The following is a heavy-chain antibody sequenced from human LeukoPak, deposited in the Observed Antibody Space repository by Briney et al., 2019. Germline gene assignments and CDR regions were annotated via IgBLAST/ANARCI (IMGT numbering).Heavy chain of an antibody. V-gene: IGHV3-21*01. J-gene: IGHJ5*02. CDR2: ISSSSGTK. Sequence: GGSLRLSCAASGFAFSSYSMNWVRQAPGKGLEWVSSISSSSGTKYYSYSLKGRFTISRDNAKDLLYLQMNSLRAEDTPVYYCARDLHVRGIITNTNWFNPWGQGTLVTVSS. D-gene: IGHD3-10*02. CDR1: GFAFSSYS. CDR3: ARDLHVRGIITNTNWFNP.